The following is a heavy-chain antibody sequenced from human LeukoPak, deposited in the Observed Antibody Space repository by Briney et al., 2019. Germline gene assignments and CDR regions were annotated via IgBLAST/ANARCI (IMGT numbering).Heavy chain of an antibody. CDR1: RFSFSNYA. D-gene: IGHD3-10*01. Sequence: GGSLRLSCAASRFSFSNYAMHWVRQDSGRGLEWLAVISHDGINTYYADSVKGRFTISRDNAKNSLYLQMNSLRAEDTAAYYCARDIGATAVDYWGQGTLVTVSS. CDR2: ISHDGINT. CDR3: ARDIGATAVDY. V-gene: IGHV3-30*03. J-gene: IGHJ4*02.